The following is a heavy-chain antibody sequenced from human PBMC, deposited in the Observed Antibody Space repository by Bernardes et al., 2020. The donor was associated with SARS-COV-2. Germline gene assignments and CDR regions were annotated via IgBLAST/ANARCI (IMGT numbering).Heavy chain of an antibody. CDR2: IYYSGST. D-gene: IGHD7-27*01. CDR1: GGSISSGGYY. V-gene: IGHV4-31*03. J-gene: IGHJ6*02. CDR3: ASESTGDRGGYYYYYYGMDV. Sequence: SETLSLTCTVSGGSISSGGYYWSWIRQHPGKGLEWIGYIYYSGSTYYNPSLKSRVTISVDTSKNQFSLKLSSVTAADTAVSYCASESTGDRGGYYYYYYGMDVWGQGTTVTVSS.